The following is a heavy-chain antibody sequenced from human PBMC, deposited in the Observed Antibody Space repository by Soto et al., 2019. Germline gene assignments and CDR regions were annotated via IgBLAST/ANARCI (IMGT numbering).Heavy chain of an antibody. CDR3: ARDSPRHSSSSAYYYYGMDV. CDR2: IIPIFGTA. Sequence: QVQLVQSGAEVKKPGSSVKVSCKASGGTFSSYAISWVRQAPGQGLEWMGGIIPIFGTANYAQKFQGRVTITADESXXTXHXXLSSRRSEDTAVYYCARDSPRHSSSSAYYYYGMDVWGQGTTVTVSS. J-gene: IGHJ6*02. CDR1: GGTFSSYA. V-gene: IGHV1-69*12. D-gene: IGHD6-6*01.